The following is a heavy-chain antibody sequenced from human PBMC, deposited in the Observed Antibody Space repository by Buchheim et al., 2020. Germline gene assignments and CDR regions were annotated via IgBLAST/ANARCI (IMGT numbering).Heavy chain of an antibody. V-gene: IGHV1-8*01. Sequence: QVQLVQSGAEVKKPGASVKVSCKTFEYTFTSYDMNWVRQATGQGLEWMGWMNPNSGDTGYAQKFQGRVTMTRDTSISTAYMELSSLRSDDTAVYYCVRGRRQWLSRHKSYYVDFWGQGTL. CDR3: VRGRRQWLSRHKSYYVDF. J-gene: IGHJ4*02. D-gene: IGHD6-19*01. CDR2: MNPNSGDT. CDR1: EYTFTSYD.